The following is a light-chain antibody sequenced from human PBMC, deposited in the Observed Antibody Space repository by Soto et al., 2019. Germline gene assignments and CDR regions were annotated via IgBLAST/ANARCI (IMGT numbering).Light chain of an antibody. CDR2: EVS. Sequence: QSVLTQPASVSGSPGQSITISCTGTSSDVGGYNYVSWYQPHPGKAPKLMIYEVSNRPSGVSNRFSGSKSGNTASLTISGLQAEDEADYYCSSYTSRSTLYVFGTGTKLTVL. CDR3: SSYTSRSTLYV. CDR1: SSDVGGYNY. J-gene: IGLJ1*01. V-gene: IGLV2-14*01.